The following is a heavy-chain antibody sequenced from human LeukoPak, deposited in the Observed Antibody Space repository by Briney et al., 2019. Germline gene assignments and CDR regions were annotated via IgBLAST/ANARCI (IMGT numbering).Heavy chain of an antibody. Sequence: GGSLRLSCAASGFTISSYWMSWVRQAPGKGLEWVANIKQDGSEKYYVDSVKGRFAISRDNAKNSLYLQMNRLRAEDTAVYYCARDGDVSGYSDWGQGTLVTVSS. CDR1: GFTISSYW. J-gene: IGHJ4*02. D-gene: IGHD3-22*01. V-gene: IGHV3-7*01. CDR3: ARDGDVSGYSD. CDR2: IKQDGSEK.